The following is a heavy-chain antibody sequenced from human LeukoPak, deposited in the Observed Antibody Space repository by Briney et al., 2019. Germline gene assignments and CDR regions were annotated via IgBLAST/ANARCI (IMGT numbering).Heavy chain of an antibody. D-gene: IGHD4-17*01. CDR3: ARVNTVTTNYYYYMDV. V-gene: IGHV4-39*07. CDR1: GVSISSSYSY. CDR2: IFYSGST. J-gene: IGHJ6*03. Sequence: SETLSLTCTVSGVSISSSYSYWGWIRQPPGKGLEWIGSIFYSGSTYYNPSLKSRVTISVDTSKNQFSLKLGSVTAADTAVYYCARVNTVTTNYYYYMDVWGKGTTVTVSS.